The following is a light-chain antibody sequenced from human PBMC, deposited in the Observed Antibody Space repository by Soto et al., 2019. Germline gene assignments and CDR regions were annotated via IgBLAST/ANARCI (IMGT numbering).Light chain of an antibody. CDR2: AAS. CDR1: QGISNY. J-gene: IGKJ2*01. Sequence: DIQMTQSPSSLSASVGDRVTITCRASQGISNYLAWFQQKSGKVPKLLISAASTLQSGVPSRFSVSGSETDFTLTCSSLHLEDVPTYDCKNYGSASHTFGQGTKLEIK. V-gene: IGKV1-27*01. CDR3: KNYGSASHT.